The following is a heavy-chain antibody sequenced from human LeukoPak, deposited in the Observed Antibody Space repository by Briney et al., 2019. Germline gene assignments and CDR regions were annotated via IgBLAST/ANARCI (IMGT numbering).Heavy chain of an antibody. J-gene: IGHJ4*02. CDR3: AKERVGVGGRLPDY. Sequence: GGSLRLSCAASGFTFSSYAMSWVRQAPGKGLEWVSGIGGSGGSTYYADSVKGRCTISRDNSKNTLYLHMNSLRSEDAALYYCAKERVGVGGRLPDYWGQGTLVTVSS. D-gene: IGHD6-19*01. V-gene: IGHV3-23*01. CDR1: GFTFSSYA. CDR2: IGGSGGST.